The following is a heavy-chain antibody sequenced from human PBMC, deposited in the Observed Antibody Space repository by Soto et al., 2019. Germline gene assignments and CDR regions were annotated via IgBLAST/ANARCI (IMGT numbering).Heavy chain of an antibody. CDR1: GYSFTIYW. D-gene: IGHD2-2*01. Sequence: GESLKISCNGSGYSFTIYWIGWVRQMPGKGLELMGIIYPGDSNTRYSPSFQSQVTISADKSISTAFLQWSSLKASDTAMYYCARPFDTSNWYDYWGQGTLVTVSS. V-gene: IGHV5-51*01. J-gene: IGHJ5*01. CDR2: IYPGDSNT. CDR3: ARPFDTSNWYDY.